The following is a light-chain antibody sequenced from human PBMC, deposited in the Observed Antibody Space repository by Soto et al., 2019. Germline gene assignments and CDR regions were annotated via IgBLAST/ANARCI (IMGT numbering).Light chain of an antibody. CDR1: SSDVGSYNL. Sequence: QSVLTQPASVSGSPGQSITISCTGTSSDVGSYNLVSCYQQHPGKAPKLMIYEDSKRPSGVSNRFSGSKSGNTASLTISGLQAEDEADYYCCSYAGSSNWVFGGGTKVTVL. CDR3: CSYAGSSNWV. CDR2: EDS. J-gene: IGLJ3*02. V-gene: IGLV2-23*01.